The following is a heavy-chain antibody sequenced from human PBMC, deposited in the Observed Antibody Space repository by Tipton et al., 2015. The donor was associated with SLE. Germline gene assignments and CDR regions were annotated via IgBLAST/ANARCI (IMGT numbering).Heavy chain of an antibody. CDR3: ARDPNWVRGYFDL. V-gene: IGHV3-23*01. CDR2: ISGSGGST. J-gene: IGHJ2*01. CDR1: GFTFSSYA. Sequence: SLRLSCAASGFTFSSYAMSWVRQAPGKGLEWVSAISGSGGSTYYADSVKGRFTISRDNSKNTLYLQMNSLRSEDTAVYYCARDPNWVRGYFDLWGRGTLATVSS. D-gene: IGHD7-27*01.